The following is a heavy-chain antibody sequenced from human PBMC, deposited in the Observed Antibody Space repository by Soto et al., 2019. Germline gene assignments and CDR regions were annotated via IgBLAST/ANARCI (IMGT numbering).Heavy chain of an antibody. V-gene: IGHV4-34*01. D-gene: IGHD2-15*01. CDR2: INHRGTF. CDR1: GGSFSDYS. CDR3: AAGGGFINGRMVGFDP. Sequence: QVQLQQWGAGLLKPSETLSLTCGVSGGSFSDYSWNGIRQAPGQGLEWIGEINHRGTFKYNPSIKSRQTLSVDRSSNEFSLKVQSMDAADKAVYYCAAGGGFINGRMVGFDPWVQVTLVTVSS. J-gene: IGHJ5*02.